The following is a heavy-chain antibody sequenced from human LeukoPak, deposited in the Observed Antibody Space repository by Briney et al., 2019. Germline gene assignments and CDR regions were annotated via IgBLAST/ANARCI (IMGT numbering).Heavy chain of an antibody. Sequence: GGSLRLSCAASGYTFSSYAMSWVRQAPGKGLEWVSAISGSGGSTYYADSVKGRFTISRDNSNNTLYLQLNGLRVEDTAVYFCAKDRGPKVAALDYWGQGTLVTFSS. J-gene: IGHJ4*02. CDR3: AKDRGPKVAALDY. CDR1: GYTFSSYA. CDR2: ISGSGGST. D-gene: IGHD2-15*01. V-gene: IGHV3-23*01.